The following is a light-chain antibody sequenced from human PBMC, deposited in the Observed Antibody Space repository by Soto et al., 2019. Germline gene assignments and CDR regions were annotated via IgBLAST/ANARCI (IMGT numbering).Light chain of an antibody. CDR2: RAS. CDR3: WQYNSWPRAT. V-gene: IGKV3-15*01. CDR1: QSINSN. Sequence: IVMTQSPATLSVSPGERATLSCRASQSINSNLAWYQQKPGQAPRLLMFRASIRAAGFPARFSGSGSGTEFNITISSLQSEDSAIYYCWQYNSWPRATFGGGTKVEIK. J-gene: IGKJ4*01.